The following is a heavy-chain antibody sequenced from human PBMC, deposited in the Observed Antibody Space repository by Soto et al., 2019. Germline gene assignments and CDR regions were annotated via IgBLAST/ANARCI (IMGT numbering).Heavy chain of an antibody. D-gene: IGHD3-16*01. V-gene: IGHV3-30-3*01. CDR1: GFTFSNYP. Sequence: QVQLVESGGGVVQPGGSLRLPCEASGFTFSNYPMHWVRQAPGKGLEWVAVISYDGSNKYYADSVKGRFTISRDISKNSLYLQMDRLRAEDTAVYYCAGDMGGEPYGVDVWGQGTTVTVSS. J-gene: IGHJ6*02. CDR2: ISYDGSNK. CDR3: AGDMGGEPYGVDV.